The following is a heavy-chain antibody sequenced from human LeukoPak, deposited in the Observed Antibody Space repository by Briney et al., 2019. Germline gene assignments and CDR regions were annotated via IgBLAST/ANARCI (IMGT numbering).Heavy chain of an antibody. CDR1: GFTFSSYW. V-gene: IGHV3-74*01. J-gene: IGHJ4*02. CDR2: IKTDGSST. CDR3: ARDFMYSISCTGC. Sequence: LTGGSLRLSCAASGFTFSSYWMHWVRQAPGKGLVWVSRIKTDGSSTSYADSVKGRFTIPRDNAKNTMYLQMNSLRVEDTAVYYCARDFMYSISCTGCWGQGTLVTVSS. D-gene: IGHD6-13*01.